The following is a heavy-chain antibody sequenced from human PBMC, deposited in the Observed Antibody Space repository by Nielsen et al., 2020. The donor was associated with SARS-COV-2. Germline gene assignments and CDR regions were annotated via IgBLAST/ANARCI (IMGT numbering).Heavy chain of an antibody. D-gene: IGHD6-19*01. CDR1: GFTFSSYS. CDR2: ISSSSSYI. Sequence: GESLKISCAASGFTFSSYSMNWVRQAPGKGLEWVSSISSSSSYIYYADSVKGRFTISRDNAKNSLYLQMNSLRAEDTAVYYCARDGAAVAGTGIYYFDYWGQGTLVTVSS. V-gene: IGHV3-21*01. J-gene: IGHJ4*02. CDR3: ARDGAAVAGTGIYYFDY.